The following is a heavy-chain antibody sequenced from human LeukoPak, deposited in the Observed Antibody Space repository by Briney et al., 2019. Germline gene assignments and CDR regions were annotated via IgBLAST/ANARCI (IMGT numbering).Heavy chain of an antibody. V-gene: IGHV4-39*01. D-gene: IGHD2-15*01. CDR3: ARRVIGGFNWFDP. CDR1: GGSISSSSYY. J-gene: IGHJ5*02. Sequence: SETLSLTCTVSGGSISSSSYYWGWIRQPPGKGLEWIGSIYYSGSTYYNPSLKSRVTISVDTSKNQFSLKLSSVTAADTAVYYYARRVIGGFNWFDPWGQGTLVTVSS. CDR2: IYYSGST.